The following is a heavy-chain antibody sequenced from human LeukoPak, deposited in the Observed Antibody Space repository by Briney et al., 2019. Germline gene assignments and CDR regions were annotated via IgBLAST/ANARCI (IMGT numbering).Heavy chain of an antibody. J-gene: IGHJ5*02. V-gene: IGHV4-39*07. CDR1: GGSISSSSYY. CDR3: ARDTRSSSGYRYNWFDP. CDR2: IYYSGST. D-gene: IGHD6-13*01. Sequence: PSETLSLTCTVSGGSISSSSYYWGWIRQPPGKGLEWIGSIYYSGSTYYNPSLKSRVTISVDTSKNQFSLKLSSVTAADTAVYYCARDTRSSSGYRYNWFDPWGQGTLVTVSS.